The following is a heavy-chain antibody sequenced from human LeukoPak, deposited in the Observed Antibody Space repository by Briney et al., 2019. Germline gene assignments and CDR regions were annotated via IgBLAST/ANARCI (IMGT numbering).Heavy chain of an antibody. CDR3: ALVGELSLSPGGPFDY. CDR2: MYLSGTT. CDR1: GDSINSLDL. V-gene: IGHV4-4*02. J-gene: IGHJ4*02. Sequence: PSGTLSLTCTVSGDSINSLDLWSWVRQPPGKGLEWIGEMYLSGTTHSNPSVKSRVTISIDKSKNQFFLNLSSVTAADTAVYYCALVGELSLSPGGPFDYWGQGTLVTVSS. D-gene: IGHD3-16*02.